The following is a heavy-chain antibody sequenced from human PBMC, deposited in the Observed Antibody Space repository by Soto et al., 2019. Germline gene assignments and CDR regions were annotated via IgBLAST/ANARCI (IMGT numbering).Heavy chain of an antibody. CDR1: GGSISSYY. D-gene: IGHD6-19*01. CDR2: IYYSGST. J-gene: IGHJ4*02. CDR3: AKDREQWLVRNYFDY. Sequence: TLSLTCTVSGGSISSYYWSWIRQPPGKGLEWIGYIYYSGSTNYNPSLKSRVTISVDTSKNQFSLKLSSVTAADTAVYYCAKDREQWLVRNYFDYWGQGTLVTVSS. V-gene: IGHV4-59*01.